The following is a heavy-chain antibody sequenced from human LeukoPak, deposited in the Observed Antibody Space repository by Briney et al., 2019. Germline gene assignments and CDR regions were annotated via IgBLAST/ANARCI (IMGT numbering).Heavy chain of an antibody. CDR1: GGSLSSYY. CDR2: IYYSGST. CDR3: ARIAAASAPAFDI. J-gene: IGHJ3*02. D-gene: IGHD6-13*01. Sequence: SETLSLTCTVSGGSLSSYYWSWIRQPPGKGLEWIGYIYYSGSTNYNPSLKSRVTISVDTSKNQFSLKLSSVTAADTAVYYCARIAAASAPAFDIWGQGTMVTVSS. V-gene: IGHV4-59*01.